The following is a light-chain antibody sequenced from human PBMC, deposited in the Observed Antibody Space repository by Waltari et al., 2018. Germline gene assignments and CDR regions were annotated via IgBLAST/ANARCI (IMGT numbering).Light chain of an antibody. CDR3: CSYAGSATPSV. J-gene: IGLJ1*01. Sequence: QSALTQPASVSGSPGQSITISCTGTSSDVGRYNLVSWYQQHPGKAPKLMIFEVTKRPCGVSNRVSGSASGNSASLTIARLQAEHEADYYCCSYAGSATPSVFATGTKVTVL. V-gene: IGLV2-23*02. CDR1: SSDVGRYNL. CDR2: EVT.